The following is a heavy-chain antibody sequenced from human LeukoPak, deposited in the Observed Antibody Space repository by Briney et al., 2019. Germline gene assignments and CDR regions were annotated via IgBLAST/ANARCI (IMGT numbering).Heavy chain of an antibody. CDR3: AREDAHGGYSYGF. D-gene: IGHD5-18*01. CDR1: GYTFTSYY. V-gene: IGHV1-46*01. Sequence: GASVKVSCKASGYTFTSYYMHWVRQAPGQGLEWMGIINPSGGSTSYAQKFQGRVTITRDTSASTAYMELISLISEDTAVYYCAREDAHGGYSYGFWGQGTLVTVSS. J-gene: IGHJ4*02. CDR2: INPSGGST.